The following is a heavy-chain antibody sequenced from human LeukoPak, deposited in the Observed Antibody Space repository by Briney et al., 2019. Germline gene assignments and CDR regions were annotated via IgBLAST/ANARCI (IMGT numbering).Heavy chain of an antibody. D-gene: IGHD1-26*01. V-gene: IGHV3-48*04. CDR2: ISSSGSTI. Sequence: GGSLRLSCAASGFTFSTYWMTWVRQAPGKGLEWVSYISSSGSTIYYADSVKGRFTISRDNAKNSLYLQMNSLRAEDTAVYYCARGDSGSYYFDYWGQGTLVTVSS. CDR3: ARGDSGSYYFDY. J-gene: IGHJ4*02. CDR1: GFTFSTYW.